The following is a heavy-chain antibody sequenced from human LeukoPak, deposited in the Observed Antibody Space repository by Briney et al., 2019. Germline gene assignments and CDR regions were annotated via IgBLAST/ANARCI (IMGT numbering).Heavy chain of an antibody. CDR3: ARFQLRSDYFDY. V-gene: IGHV3-53*04. Sequence: GGSLRLSCAASGFTVSSNYMSWARQAPGEGLEWVSVIYSGGSTYYADSVKGRFTISRHNSKNTLYLQMNSLRAEDTAVYYCARFQLRSDYFDYWGQGTLVTVSS. D-gene: IGHD3-3*01. CDR1: GFTVSSNY. J-gene: IGHJ4*02. CDR2: IYSGGST.